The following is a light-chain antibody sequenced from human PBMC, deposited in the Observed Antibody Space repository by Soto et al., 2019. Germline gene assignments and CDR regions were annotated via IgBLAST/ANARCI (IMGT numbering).Light chain of an antibody. CDR3: QAYDYSLTASV. CDR1: SSNLGAGYD. V-gene: IGLV1-40*01. J-gene: IGLJ3*02. CDR2: GNR. Sequence: QSVLTQPPSVSGAPGQRVTIPCTGNSSNLGAGYDVHWYQQLPGTAPKLVIYGNRNRPSGVPERFSGSKSGTSASRAITGLQAEDEGDDYCQAYDYSLTASVFGGGTKVTVL.